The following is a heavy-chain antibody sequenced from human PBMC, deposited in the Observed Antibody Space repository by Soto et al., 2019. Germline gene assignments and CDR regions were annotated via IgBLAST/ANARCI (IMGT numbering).Heavy chain of an antibody. D-gene: IGHD3-3*01. CDR1: GFTFSSFC. J-gene: IGHJ3*01. CDR3: VRSQSAAYHA. V-gene: IGHV3-7*01. CDR2: IKQDGSAK. Sequence: EVQLVESGGGRVQPGGSLTLSCAASGFTFSSFCMTWVRQAPGKGLEWVANIKQDGSAKNYVDSVEGRFTVSRDNAKNSLYLQMNSLRVEDTAVYYCVRSQSAAYHAWGQGTMVIVSS.